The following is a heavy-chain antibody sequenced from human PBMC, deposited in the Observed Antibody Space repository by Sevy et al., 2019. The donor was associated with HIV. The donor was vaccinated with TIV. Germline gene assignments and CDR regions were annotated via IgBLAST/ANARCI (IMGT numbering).Heavy chain of an antibody. J-gene: IGHJ6*02. CDR1: GLSFSYYG. D-gene: IGHD1-26*01. CDR3: ANAYSGSSSHSYPSALDV. CDR2: ISHDGINE. Sequence: GGSLRLSCIGSGLSFSYYGIHWVRQSPGKGLDWVALISHDGINEYYADSVKGRFTISKDNTKNTVYLEMNSLRNEDTAIYFCANAYSGSSSHSYPSALDVWGQGTTVTVSS. V-gene: IGHV3-30*18.